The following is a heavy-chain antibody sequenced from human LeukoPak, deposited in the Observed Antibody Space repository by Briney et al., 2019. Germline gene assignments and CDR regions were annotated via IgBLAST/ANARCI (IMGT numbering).Heavy chain of an antibody. CDR2: INTGNGDT. D-gene: IGHD1-26*01. V-gene: IGHV1-3*04. CDR1: GYTFTSFA. CDR3: ASIDMGDY. J-gene: IGHJ4*02. Sequence: ASVNVSCKTSGYTFTSFAMHWVRQAPGQRPEWMGWINTGNGDTKYLQNFQGRVTFSRDTSASTAFMELNSLRSEDTAVYYCASIDMGDYWGQGTLVTVSS.